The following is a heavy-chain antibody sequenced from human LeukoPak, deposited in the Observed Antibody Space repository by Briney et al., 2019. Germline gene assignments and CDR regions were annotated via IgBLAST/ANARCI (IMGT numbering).Heavy chain of an antibody. CDR1: GGSISSSSYY. CDR3: ASQDTAMDTLDP. V-gene: IGHV4-39*01. D-gene: IGHD5-18*01. Sequence: PSETLSLTCTVSGGSISSSSYYWGWIRQPPGKGLEWIGSIYYSGSTYYNPSLKSRVTISVDTSKNQFSLKLSSVTAADTAVYYCASQDTAMDTLDPWGQGTLVTVSS. CDR2: IYYSGST. J-gene: IGHJ5*02.